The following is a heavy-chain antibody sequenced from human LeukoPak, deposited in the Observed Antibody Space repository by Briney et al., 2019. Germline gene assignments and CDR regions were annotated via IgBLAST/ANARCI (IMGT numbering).Heavy chain of an antibody. D-gene: IGHD2-2*03. CDR3: AKGELFGYCSSTSCYADPRCFDY. CDR2: ISGSGGRT. J-gene: IGHJ4*02. Sequence: GGSLRLSCAASGFTFSSYAMSWVRQAPGKGLEWVSAISGSGGRTHYADSVKGRFTISRDNSKNTLYLQMNSLRAEDTAVYYCAKGELFGYCSSTSCYADPRCFDYWGQGTLVTVSS. V-gene: IGHV3-23*01. CDR1: GFTFSSYA.